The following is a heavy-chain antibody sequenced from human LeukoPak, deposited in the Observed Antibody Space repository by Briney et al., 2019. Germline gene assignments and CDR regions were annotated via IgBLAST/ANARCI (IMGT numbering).Heavy chain of an antibody. CDR1: GYTFTSYG. J-gene: IGHJ5*02. V-gene: IGHV1-18*01. Sequence: ASVKVSCKASGYTFTSYGISWVRQAPGQGLEWMGWISAYNGNTNYAQKLQGRVTMTTDTPTSTAYMELRSLRSDDTAVYYCARSIVVVVAATDTNWFDPWGQGTLVTVSS. CDR3: ARSIVVVVAATDTNWFDP. CDR2: ISAYNGNT. D-gene: IGHD2-15*01.